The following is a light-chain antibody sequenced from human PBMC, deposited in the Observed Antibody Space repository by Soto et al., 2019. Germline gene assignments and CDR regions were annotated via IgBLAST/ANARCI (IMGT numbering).Light chain of an antibody. Sequence: EIVLTQSPATLSLSPGERATLSCRASQSVRNYLAWYQQKPGQSPRLLIYDTSNRATDVQARFSGSGSGTDFTLTISSLEPEDFAVYFCQQRSNWPLTFGPGTKVDIK. J-gene: IGKJ3*01. V-gene: IGKV3-11*01. CDR1: QSVRNY. CDR2: DTS. CDR3: QQRSNWPLT.